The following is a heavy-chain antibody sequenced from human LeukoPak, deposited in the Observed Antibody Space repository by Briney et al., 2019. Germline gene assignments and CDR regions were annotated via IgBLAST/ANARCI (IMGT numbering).Heavy chain of an antibody. D-gene: IGHD1-1*01. CDR1: GYTFSTYW. Sequence: PGESLKISCLGSGYTFSTYWISGVRQMPGKGLEWMGRIDPSDSYTNYSPSFQGHVTISADKSISTAYLQWSSLKASDTAMYYCARHPPRPLGNWKDDAEVDVWGQGTTVTVSS. CDR3: ARHPPRPLGNWKDDAEVDV. CDR2: IDPSDSYT. V-gene: IGHV5-10-1*01. J-gene: IGHJ6*02.